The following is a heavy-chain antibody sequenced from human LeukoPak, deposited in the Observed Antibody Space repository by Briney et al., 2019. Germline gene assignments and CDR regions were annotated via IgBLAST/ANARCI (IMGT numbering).Heavy chain of an antibody. V-gene: IGHV3-33*01. CDR1: GFTFSNYG. D-gene: IGHD4-17*01. CDR3: ARAGYGDPHFDF. Sequence: PGGSLRLSCAASGFTFSNYGMLWVRQAPGKGLEWVAAIWYDGSNKYYGDSVKGRFTISRDNSKNTLYLQMNSLGAEDTAAYYCARAGYGDPHFDFWGQGTLVTVSS. J-gene: IGHJ4*02. CDR2: IWYDGSNK.